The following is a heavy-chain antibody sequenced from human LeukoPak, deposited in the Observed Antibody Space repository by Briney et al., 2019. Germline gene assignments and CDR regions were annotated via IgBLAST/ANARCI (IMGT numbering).Heavy chain of an antibody. CDR2: TVGGRPDT. Sequence: GGSLRLSCAASGFTFSNYAMSWVRQTPGKGLEWVAATVGGRPDTYHAESVKGRFTVSRDDSRDTLFLQMNRLSVDDTAIYYCTKAPLGSCSGAFCYPFDYWGQGTLVTVSS. J-gene: IGHJ4*02. V-gene: IGHV3-23*01. CDR1: GFTFSNYA. CDR3: TKAPLGSCSGAFCYPFDY. D-gene: IGHD2-8*02.